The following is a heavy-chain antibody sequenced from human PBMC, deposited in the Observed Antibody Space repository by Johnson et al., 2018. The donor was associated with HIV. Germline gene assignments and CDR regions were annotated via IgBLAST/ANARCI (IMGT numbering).Heavy chain of an antibody. V-gene: IGHV3-20*04. J-gene: IGHJ3*01. CDR3: ARLMAARTLDDAFDL. CDR2: INWNGGST. CDR1: GFTFDDYG. Sequence: VQLVESGGGLVKPGGSLRLSCAASGFTFDDYGMTWVRQAPGKGLEWVSGINWNGGSTGYTDSVKGRFTISRDNAKNSLYLQMNSLRVEDTALYYCARLMAARTLDDAFDLWGQGTMVTVSS. D-gene: IGHD6-13*01.